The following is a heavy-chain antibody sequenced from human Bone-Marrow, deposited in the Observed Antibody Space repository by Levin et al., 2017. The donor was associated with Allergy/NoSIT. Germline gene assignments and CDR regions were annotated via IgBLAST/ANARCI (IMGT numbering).Heavy chain of an antibody. CDR3: VMVVAPYGDKLVYDY. D-gene: IGHD4-17*01. CDR2: INPNSGGT. CDR1: GYSFLSYH. J-gene: IGHJ4*02. Sequence: GESLKISCKASGYSFLSYHIHWVRQAPGQGLEWMGRINPNSGGTNFAQKFQGRVTLTRDTSINTAYMELSGLRSDDTAVLYCVMVVAPYGDKLVYDYWGQGTLVTVSS. V-gene: IGHV1-2*06.